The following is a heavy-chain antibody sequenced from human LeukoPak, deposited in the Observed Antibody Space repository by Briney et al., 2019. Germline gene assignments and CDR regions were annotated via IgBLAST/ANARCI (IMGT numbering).Heavy chain of an antibody. V-gene: IGHV3-9*01. D-gene: IGHD4-17*01. Sequence: GGSLRLSCAASGFTFDDYAMHWVRQAPGKGLEWVSGISWNSGSIGYADSVKGRFTISRDNAKNSLYLQMNSLRAEDTALYYCAEDISSYGDLSYFDYWGQGTLVTVSS. CDR2: ISWNSGSI. CDR1: GFTFDDYA. J-gene: IGHJ4*02. CDR3: AEDISSYGDLSYFDY.